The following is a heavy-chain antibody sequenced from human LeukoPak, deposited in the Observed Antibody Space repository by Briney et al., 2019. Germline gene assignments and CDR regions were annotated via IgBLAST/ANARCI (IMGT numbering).Heavy chain of an antibody. CDR1: GFTFSSYA. CDR2: ISVSGGST. CDR3: AKDRYSTSSTFTINPFDY. D-gene: IGHD6-13*01. Sequence: GGSLRLSCAASGFTFSSYAVNWVRQAPGKGLEWVSSISVSGGSTYYADSVKGRFTISRANSKNTLYLQMSSLRAEDTAVYYCAKDRYSTSSTFTINPFDYWGQGILVTVSS. J-gene: IGHJ4*02. V-gene: IGHV3-23*01.